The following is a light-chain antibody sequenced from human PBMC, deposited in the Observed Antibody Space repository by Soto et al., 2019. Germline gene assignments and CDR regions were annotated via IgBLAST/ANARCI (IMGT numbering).Light chain of an antibody. CDR3: CSCASGSSLWV. J-gene: IGLJ3*02. Sequence: QSALTQPASVSGSPGQSITISCTGTNSDVGSYNVVSWYQQHPGKAPKLIIYEVNKGPSGVSNRFSGSKSGNTASLTISGLQAEDEADYYCCSCASGSSLWVFGGGTKVTVL. CDR1: NSDVGSYNV. CDR2: EVN. V-gene: IGLV2-23*02.